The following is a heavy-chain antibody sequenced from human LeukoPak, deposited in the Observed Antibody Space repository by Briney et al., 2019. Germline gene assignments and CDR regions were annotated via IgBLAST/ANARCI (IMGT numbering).Heavy chain of an antibody. CDR3: AGVFSGRRPFEL. J-gene: IGHJ4*02. Sequence: SETLSLTCTVSGDSIISYYWKWIRQPPGKGLEWIGYVYYGGATNYNPSLKTRVTTSIDTSKKQFSLKLSSVTAADTAVYFCAGVFSGRRPFELWGKGTLVTVSS. CDR1: GDSIISYY. V-gene: IGHV4-59*01. D-gene: IGHD3-10*01. CDR2: VYYGGAT.